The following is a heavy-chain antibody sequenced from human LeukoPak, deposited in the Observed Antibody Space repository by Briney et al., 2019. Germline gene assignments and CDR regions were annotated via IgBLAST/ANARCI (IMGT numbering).Heavy chain of an antibody. CDR1: GGSISSSSYY. J-gene: IGHJ4*02. V-gene: IGHV4-39*01. D-gene: IGHD4-11*01. CDR2: IYRSGQT. CDR3: ARVDYTTDY. Sequence: SETLSFTCTVSGGSISSSSYYWGWIRQPPGKGLEWIGNIYRSGQTYYNPSLKSQVTISVDTSNNRFSLKLSSVTAADTAVYYCARVDYTTDYWGQGILVTVSS.